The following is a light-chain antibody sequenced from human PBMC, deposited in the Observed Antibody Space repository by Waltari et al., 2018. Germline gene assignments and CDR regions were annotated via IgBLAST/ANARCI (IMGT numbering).Light chain of an antibody. Sequence: QSVLAQPPSVSGAQGQRVTIPCTGSSSYIGAPYDIHWYQQLPGKSPKLHISANNNRPSGVPDRFSGSKSDTSASLAITGLQAEDEGDYFCQSYDLSLSGRVFGGGTKLTVL. CDR2: ANN. J-gene: IGLJ3*02. CDR1: SSYIGAPYD. CDR3: QSYDLSLSGRV. V-gene: IGLV1-40*01.